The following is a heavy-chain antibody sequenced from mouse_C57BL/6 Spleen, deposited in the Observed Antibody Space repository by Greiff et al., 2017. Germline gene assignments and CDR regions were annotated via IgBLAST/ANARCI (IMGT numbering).Heavy chain of an antibody. CDR3: TRVMGYYGSSDYYAMDY. CDR2: ISSGGDYI. CDR1: GFTFSSYA. V-gene: IGHV5-9-1*02. Sequence: EVHLVESGEGLVKPGGSLKLSCAASGFTFSSYAMSWVRQTPEKRLEWVAYISSGGDYIYYADTVKGRFTISRDNARNTLYLQMSSLKSEDTAMXYCTRVMGYYGSSDYYAMDYWGQGTSVTVSS. J-gene: IGHJ4*01. D-gene: IGHD1-1*01.